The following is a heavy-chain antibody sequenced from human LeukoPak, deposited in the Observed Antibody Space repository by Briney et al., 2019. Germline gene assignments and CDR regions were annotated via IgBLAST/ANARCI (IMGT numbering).Heavy chain of an antibody. Sequence: GESRRLSCVASGFIFRDYAMNWVRQAAGKGLEWVATISGRTGETYYGDSVKGRFTISRDNSENTLYPQMDSLRVEDTALYYCTKRGTGGSGSQMDSWGQGILVTVSS. CDR3: TKRGTGGSGSQMDS. V-gene: IGHV3-23*01. D-gene: IGHD3-10*01. CDR1: GFIFRDYA. CDR2: ISGRTGET. J-gene: IGHJ4*02.